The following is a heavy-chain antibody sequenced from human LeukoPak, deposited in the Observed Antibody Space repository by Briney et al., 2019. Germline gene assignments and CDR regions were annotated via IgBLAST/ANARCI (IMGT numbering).Heavy chain of an antibody. D-gene: IGHD1-26*01. CDR1: GFTFSSYS. V-gene: IGHV3-48*02. CDR2: ISSSSNTI. CDR3: ARDGGLYSGTSYFDY. J-gene: IGHJ4*02. Sequence: HPGGSLRLSCAASGFTFSSYSMNWVRQAPGKGLEWVSYISSSSNTIYYADSVKGRFTISRDNAKNSLYLQMNSLRDEDMAVYYCARDGGLYSGTSYFDYWGQGTLVTVSS.